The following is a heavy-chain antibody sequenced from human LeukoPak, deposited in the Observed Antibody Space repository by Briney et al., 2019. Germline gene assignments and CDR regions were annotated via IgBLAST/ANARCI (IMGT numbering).Heavy chain of an antibody. CDR2: IMGDGSEK. CDR1: GFSFSTYW. J-gene: IGHJ4*02. D-gene: IGHD5-18*01. Sequence: PGGSLRLSCAASGFSFSTYWMNWVRQPPGKGLEWVANIMGDGSEKYYVDSVKGRFTISRDNAKNSLYLQMNSLRAEDTAVYYCARDPSRGYSYGYGDYWGQGGLVIVSS. CDR3: ARDPSRGYSYGYGDY. V-gene: IGHV3-7*01.